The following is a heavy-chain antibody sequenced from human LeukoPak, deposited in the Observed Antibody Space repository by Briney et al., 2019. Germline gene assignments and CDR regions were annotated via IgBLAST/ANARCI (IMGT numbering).Heavy chain of an antibody. D-gene: IGHD2-21*02. Sequence: GASVKVSCKASGYTFTAYYMHWVRQAPGQGLEWMGWINLNSGGTNSAQKFPGRVTMTRDTSISAAYMELSRLGSDDTAVYYCARVAGGDWYYFDFWGQGTLVTVSS. V-gene: IGHV1-2*02. CDR3: ARVAGGDWYYFDF. CDR1: GYTFTAYY. CDR2: INLNSGGT. J-gene: IGHJ4*02.